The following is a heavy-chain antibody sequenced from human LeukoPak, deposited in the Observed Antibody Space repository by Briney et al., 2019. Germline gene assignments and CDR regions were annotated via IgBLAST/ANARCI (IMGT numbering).Heavy chain of an antibody. CDR1: GHTFNAYY. J-gene: IGHJ4*02. CDR2: IIPIFGTA. CDR3: ARAPRGSSGYYYFDY. D-gene: IGHD3-22*01. V-gene: IGHV1-69*13. Sequence: ASVKVSCKASGHTFNAYYIHWVRQAPGQGLEWMGGIIPIFGTANYAQKFQGRVTITADESTSTAYMELSSLRSEDTAVYYCARAPRGSSGYYYFDYWGQGTLVTVSS.